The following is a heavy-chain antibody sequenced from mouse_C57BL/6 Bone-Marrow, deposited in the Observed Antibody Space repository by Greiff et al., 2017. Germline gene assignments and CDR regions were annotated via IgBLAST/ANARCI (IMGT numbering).Heavy chain of an antibody. V-gene: IGHV14-4*01. D-gene: IGHD3-2*02. Sequence: EVQLQQSGAELVRPGASVKLSCTASGFNIKDDYMHWVKQRPEPGLEWIGWIDPENGDTEYASKFQGKATITADTSSNTASLQLSSLTSEDTAVYYCTTGSGYVAWFAYWGQGTLVTVSA. CDR1: GFNIKDDY. J-gene: IGHJ3*01. CDR3: TTGSGYVAWFAY. CDR2: IDPENGDT.